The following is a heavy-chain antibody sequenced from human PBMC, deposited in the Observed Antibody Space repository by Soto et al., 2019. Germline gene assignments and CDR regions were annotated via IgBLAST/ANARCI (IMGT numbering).Heavy chain of an antibody. J-gene: IGHJ4*02. CDR3: TTDRLQSAGWLIDY. D-gene: IGHD6-19*01. Sequence: EVQLVESGGGLVKPGGSLRLSCAASGFTFSRAWMNWVRQVPGKGLEWVALIRSEIDGETTDYAAPVQGRVTISRDDSKSTLYLQITSLKTEDTGVYYCTTDRLQSAGWLIDYWGLGTLVTVSS. CDR1: GFTFSRAW. V-gene: IGHV3-15*07. CDR2: IRSEIDGETT.